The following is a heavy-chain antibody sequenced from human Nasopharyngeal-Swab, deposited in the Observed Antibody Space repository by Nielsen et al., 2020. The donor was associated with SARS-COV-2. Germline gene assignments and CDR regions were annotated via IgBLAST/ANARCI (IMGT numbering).Heavy chain of an antibody. D-gene: IGHD2-15*01. V-gene: IGHV3-15*01. J-gene: IGHJ6*02. CDR3: TTGNGYCSGGSCYQPRYYYGMDV. CDR2: IKSKTDGGTT. Sequence: VRQAPGKGLEWVGRIKSKTDGGTTDYAAPVKGRFTISRDDSKNTLYLQMNSLKTEDTAVYYWTTGNGYCSGGSCYQPRYYYGMDVWGQGTTVTVSS.